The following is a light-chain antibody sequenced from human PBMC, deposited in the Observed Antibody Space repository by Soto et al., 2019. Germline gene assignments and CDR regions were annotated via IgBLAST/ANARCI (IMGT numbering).Light chain of an antibody. J-gene: IGLJ1*01. CDR1: SSNIGSNY. Sequence: QSVLTQPPSASGTPGQRVTISCSGSSSNIGSNYVYWYQQLPGTAPKLLIYSNNQRPSGVPDRFSGSKSGTSASLTISGLQAEDEADYYCSSYTSSNTFYVFGTGTKVTVL. CDR2: SNN. CDR3: SSYTSSNTFYV. V-gene: IGLV1-47*02.